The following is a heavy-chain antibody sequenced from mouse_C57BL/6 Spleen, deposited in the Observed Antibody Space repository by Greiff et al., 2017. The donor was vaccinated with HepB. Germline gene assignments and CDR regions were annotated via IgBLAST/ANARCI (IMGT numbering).Heavy chain of an antibody. CDR3: ATHYYGRSMSLDH. Sequence: QVQLKQSGPELVKPGASVKISCKASGYAFSSSWMNWVKQRPGKGLEWIGRIYPGDGDTNYNGKFKGKATLTADKSSSTAYMQLSSLTSEDSAVYFCATHYYGRSMSLDHGGQGPTLTVSS. V-gene: IGHV1-82*01. J-gene: IGHJ2*01. CDR2: IYPGDGDT. CDR1: GYAFSSSW. D-gene: IGHD1-1*01.